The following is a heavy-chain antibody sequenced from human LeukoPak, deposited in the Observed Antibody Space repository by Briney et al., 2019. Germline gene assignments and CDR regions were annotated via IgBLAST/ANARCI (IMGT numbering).Heavy chain of an antibody. CDR3: ARVPSYGMDV. CDR1: GGSTSNYF. Sequence: PSETLSLTCTVSGGSTSNYFCTWLRQSAGKGLEWIGRIHTSGSTNYNRSLKSRVSMSVDTSKNQFSLKLSSVTAADTAVYYCARVPSYGMDVWGQGTTVTVSS. J-gene: IGHJ6*02. V-gene: IGHV4-4*07. CDR2: IHTSGST.